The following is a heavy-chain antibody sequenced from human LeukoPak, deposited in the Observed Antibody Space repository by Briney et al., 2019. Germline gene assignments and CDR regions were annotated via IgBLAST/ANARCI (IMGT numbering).Heavy chain of an antibody. CDR3: ARVGYSYGPPDY. Sequence: TSETLSLTCTVSGGSISSYYWSWIRKPPGKGLEWIGYIYYSGSTNYNPSLKSRVTISVDTSKNQFSLKLSSVTAADTAVYYCARVGYSYGPPDYWGQGTLVTVSS. D-gene: IGHD5-18*01. J-gene: IGHJ4*02. CDR1: GGSISSYY. CDR2: IYYSGST. V-gene: IGHV4-59*01.